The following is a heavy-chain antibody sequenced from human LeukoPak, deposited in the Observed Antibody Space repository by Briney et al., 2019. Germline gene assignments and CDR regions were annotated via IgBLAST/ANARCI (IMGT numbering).Heavy chain of an antibody. J-gene: IGHJ4*02. CDR2: ICHSGST. D-gene: IGHD5-12*01. CDR1: GYSISSGYY. Sequence: SETLSLTCAVSGYSISSGYYWGWIRQPPGKGLEWIGSICHSGSTYYNPSLKSRVTISVDTSKNQFSLKLSSVTAADTAVYYCATYSGYETKLYYFDYWGQGTLVTVSS. CDR3: ATYSGYETKLYYFDY. V-gene: IGHV4-38-2*01.